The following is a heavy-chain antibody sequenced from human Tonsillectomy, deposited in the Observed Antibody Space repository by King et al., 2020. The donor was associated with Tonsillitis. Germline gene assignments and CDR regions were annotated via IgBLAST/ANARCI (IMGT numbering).Heavy chain of an antibody. CDR3: ARGRLGGNSDYLYMDV. CDR1: GFTFRDYF. CDR2: ISGSVRSI. D-gene: IGHD4-23*01. J-gene: IGHJ6*03. Sequence: VQLVESGGGLVKPGGSLRLSCAASGFTFRDYFMTCIRQAPGKGLEWVSYISGSVRSIDYADSVRCRFTISRDNAKNSLYLQMNSLRDEDTAVYFWARGRLGGNSDYLYMDVWGKGTTVTVSS. V-gene: IGHV3-11*01.